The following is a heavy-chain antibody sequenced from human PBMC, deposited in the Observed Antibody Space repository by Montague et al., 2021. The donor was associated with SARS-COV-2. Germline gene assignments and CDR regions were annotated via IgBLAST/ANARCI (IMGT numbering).Heavy chain of an antibody. Sequence: ETLSLTCAVYGGSFSDYHWTWIRQSPGGGLEWIGQINYGGSTKYNPSLRSRVTISIDTSKNQFSLKLASVTAADTAVYYCARGAPGYWGQGTLVTVSS. CDR2: INYGGST. CDR3: ARGAPGY. CDR1: GGSFSDYH. D-gene: IGHD1-1*01. V-gene: IGHV4-34*01. J-gene: IGHJ4*02.